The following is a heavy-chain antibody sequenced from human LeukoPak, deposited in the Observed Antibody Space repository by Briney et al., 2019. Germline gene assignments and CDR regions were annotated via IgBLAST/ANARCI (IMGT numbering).Heavy chain of an antibody. Sequence: GGSLRLSCAASGFTFSSYGMHWVRQAPGKGLEWVAFIRYDGSNKYYADSAKGRFTISRDNSKNTLYLQMNSLRAEDTAVYYCARDGVGATKRGAFDYWGQGTLVTVSS. CDR3: ARDGVGATKRGAFDY. V-gene: IGHV3-30*02. CDR1: GFTFSSYG. D-gene: IGHD1-26*01. CDR2: IRYDGSNK. J-gene: IGHJ4*02.